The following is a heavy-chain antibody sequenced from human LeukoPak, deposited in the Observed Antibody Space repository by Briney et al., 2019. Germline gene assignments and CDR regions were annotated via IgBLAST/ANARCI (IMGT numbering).Heavy chain of an antibody. J-gene: IGHJ4*02. CDR2: INWNGGST. Sequence: GGSLRLSCAASGFTFDDYGMSWVRQAPGKGLEWVSGINWNGGSTGYADSVKGRFTISRDNAKNSLYLQMNSLRAEDTALYYCAGDGSYYALDYWGQGTLVTVSS. CDR1: GFTFDDYG. CDR3: AGDGSYYALDY. V-gene: IGHV3-20*04. D-gene: IGHD1-26*01.